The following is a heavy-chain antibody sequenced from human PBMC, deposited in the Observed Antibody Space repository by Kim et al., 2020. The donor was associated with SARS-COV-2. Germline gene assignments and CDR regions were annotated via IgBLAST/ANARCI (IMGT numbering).Heavy chain of an antibody. Sequence: SETLSLTCTVSGGSISSGSYYWSWIRQPAGKGLEWIGRIYTSGSTNYNPSLKSRVTISVDTSKNQFSLKLSSVTAADTAVYYCASQSPGVRYYYYYGMDVWGQGTTVTVSS. V-gene: IGHV4-61*02. CDR1: GGSISSGSYY. CDR2: IYTSGST. J-gene: IGHJ6*02. D-gene: IGHD3-3*01. CDR3: ASQSPGVRYYYYYGMDV.